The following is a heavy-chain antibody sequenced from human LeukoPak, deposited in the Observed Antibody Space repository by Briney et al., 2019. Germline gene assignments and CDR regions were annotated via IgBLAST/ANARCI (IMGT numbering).Heavy chain of an antibody. CDR3: ARARPGYDTPPYYFDF. CDR1: GSTFSSYS. D-gene: IGHD3-16*01. J-gene: IGHJ4*02. CDR2: IISSSSVI. V-gene: IGHV3-48*01. Sequence: GGSLRLSCATSGSTFSSYSMNWVRQAPGKGLEWISYIISSSSVIYYADSVKGRFTISRDNAKSSLYLQMNSLRAEDTAVYYCARARPGYDTPPYYFDFWGQGTLVTVSS.